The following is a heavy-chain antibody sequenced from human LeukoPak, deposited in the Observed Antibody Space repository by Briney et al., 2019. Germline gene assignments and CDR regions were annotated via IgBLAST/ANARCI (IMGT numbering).Heavy chain of an antibody. CDR3: QKTAYEILTGEIHNWFDP. CDR1: GYTFTSFA. Sequence: WASVKVSCKASGYTFTSFAIHWVRQAPGQRLEWMGWINAGNGNTKYSQKFQGRVTITRDTSASTAYMELSSLRSEDTAFFFKQKTAYEILTGEIHNWFDPWGQGTLVTVSS. CDR2: INAGNGNT. J-gene: IGHJ5*02. D-gene: IGHD3-9*01. V-gene: IGHV1-3*01.